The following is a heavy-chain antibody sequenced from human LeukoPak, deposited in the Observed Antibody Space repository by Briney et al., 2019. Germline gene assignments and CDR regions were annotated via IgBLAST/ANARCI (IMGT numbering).Heavy chain of an antibody. J-gene: IGHJ3*02. V-gene: IGHV3-13*01. D-gene: IGHD6-13*01. CDR2: IGTAGDT. CDR1: GFTFSSYD. Sequence: GGSLRLSCAASGFTFSSYDMHWVLQATGKGLEWVSAIGTAGDTYYPGSVKGRFTISRENAKNSLYLQMNSLRAGDTAVYYCARSVAAAGHDAFDIWGQGTMVTVSS. CDR3: ARSVAAAGHDAFDI.